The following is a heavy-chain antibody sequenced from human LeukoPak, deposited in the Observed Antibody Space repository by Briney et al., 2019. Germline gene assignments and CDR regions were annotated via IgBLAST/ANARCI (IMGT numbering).Heavy chain of an antibody. Sequence: GGSLRLSCTASGFTFSPYLMTWVRQAPGKGLEWVANIKPDGSEKYYVDSVKGRFTISRDNTKNSVYLQMNSLRAEDTAVYYCAIKHDYWGQGTLVTVSS. CDR3: AIKHDY. CDR1: GFTFSPYL. CDR2: IKPDGSEK. V-gene: IGHV3-7*01. J-gene: IGHJ4*02.